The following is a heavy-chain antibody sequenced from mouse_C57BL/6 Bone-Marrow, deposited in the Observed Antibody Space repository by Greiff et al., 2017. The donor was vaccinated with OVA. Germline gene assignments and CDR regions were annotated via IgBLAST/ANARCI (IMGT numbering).Heavy chain of an antibody. J-gene: IGHJ2*01. D-gene: IGHD2-4*01. CDR2: IDPSDSYT. CDR1: GYTFTSYW. Sequence: QVHVKQPGAELVRPGTSVKLSCKASGYTFTSYWMHWVKQRPGQGLEWIGVIDPSDSYTNYNQKFKGKATLTVDTSSRTAYMQLSSLTSEDSAVYYCAREDVYDYDAFDYWGQGTTLTVSS. CDR3: AREDVYDYDAFDY. V-gene: IGHV1-59*01.